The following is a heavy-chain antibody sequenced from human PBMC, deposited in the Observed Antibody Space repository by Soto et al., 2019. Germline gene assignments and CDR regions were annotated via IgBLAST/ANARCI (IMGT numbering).Heavy chain of an antibody. V-gene: IGHV5-10-1*01. Sequence: GESLKISCKASGYSFTNYWITWMRQTPGKGLECMGMIDPSDSYSNYSPSFQGHVTMSVDKSISSAYLQFSSLKASDTAMYYCARHRDILSGYSAEDNWGQGTQVTVSS. CDR1: GYSFTNYW. CDR3: ARHRDILSGYSAEDN. CDR2: IDPSDSYS. D-gene: IGHD3-9*01. J-gene: IGHJ4*02.